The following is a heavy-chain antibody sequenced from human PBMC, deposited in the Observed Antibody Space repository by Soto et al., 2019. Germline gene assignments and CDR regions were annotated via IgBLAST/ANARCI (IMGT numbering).Heavy chain of an antibody. CDR3: ASGPPKDYYDSSGKLFDY. V-gene: IGHV1-69*13. CDR2: IIPIFGTA. D-gene: IGHD3-22*01. CDR1: GGTFSSYA. Sequence: SVKVSCKASGGTFSSYAISWVRQAPGQGLEWMGGIIPIFGTANYAQKFQGRVTITADESTSTAYMELSSLRSEDTAVYYCASGPPKDYYDSSGKLFDYWGQGTLVTVSS. J-gene: IGHJ4*02.